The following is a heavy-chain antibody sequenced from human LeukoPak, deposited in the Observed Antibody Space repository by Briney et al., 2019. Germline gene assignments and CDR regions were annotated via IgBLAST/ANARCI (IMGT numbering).Heavy chain of an antibody. CDR2: INTDGSST. CDR1: GFTFSSCW. CDR3: ARVLRSHGDLFDY. V-gene: IGHV3-74*01. D-gene: IGHD4-17*01. J-gene: IGHJ4*02. Sequence: GGSLRLSCAASGFTFSSCWMHWVRQAPVKGLVWVSRINTDGSSTSYADSVKGRFTISRDNAKNTLYLQMNSLRAEDTAVYYCARVLRSHGDLFDYWGQGTLVTVSS.